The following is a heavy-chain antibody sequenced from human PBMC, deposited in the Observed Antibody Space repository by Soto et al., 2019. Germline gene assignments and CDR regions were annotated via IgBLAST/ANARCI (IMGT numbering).Heavy chain of an antibody. V-gene: IGHV5-51*01. CDR1: GYSFTSYW. CDR3: AKGWSFDSVPEYFQH. Sequence: GESLKISCKASGYSFTSYWIGWVRQISGKGLEWMGITYPEDSQTLYSPSFQGQVTISVDKSISTVYLQWNSLKASDTAVYYCAKGWSFDSVPEYFQHWGQGTLVTVSS. CDR2: TYPEDSQT. D-gene: IGHD3-22*01. J-gene: IGHJ1*01.